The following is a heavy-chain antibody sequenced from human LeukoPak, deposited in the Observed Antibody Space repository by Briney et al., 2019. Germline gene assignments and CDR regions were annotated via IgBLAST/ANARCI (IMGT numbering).Heavy chain of an antibody. CDR2: ISGSGGST. D-gene: IGHD2-15*01. J-gene: IGHJ4*02. CDR1: GFTFSSYA. Sequence: GGSLRLSCAASGFTFSSYAMSWVRQAPGKGLEWVSVISGSGGSTYYADSVKGRFTISRDNSKNTLYLQMNSLGAEDTAVYYYAKGSGGSCYTSNDYWGQGTLVTVSS. CDR3: AKGSGGSCYTSNDY. V-gene: IGHV3-23*01.